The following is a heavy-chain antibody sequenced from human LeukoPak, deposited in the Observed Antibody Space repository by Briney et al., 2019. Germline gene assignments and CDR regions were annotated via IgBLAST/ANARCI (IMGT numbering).Heavy chain of an antibody. Sequence: PSVKASCNASGYTFTSYDNNWVRQANRQGLEWMGWMNPNSGNTVYAQQFQGRVTISRNTSISTAYMELSSLRSEDTAVYYCARGRQFPDAFDIWGQGTMVTVSS. CDR3: ARGRQFPDAFDI. D-gene: IGHD5-24*01. J-gene: IGHJ3*02. CDR2: MNPNSGNT. CDR1: GYTFTSYD. V-gene: IGHV1-8*03.